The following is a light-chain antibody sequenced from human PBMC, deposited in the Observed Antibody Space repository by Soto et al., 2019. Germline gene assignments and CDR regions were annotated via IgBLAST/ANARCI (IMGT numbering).Light chain of an antibody. CDR1: QSVSSY. Sequence: EIVLTQSPANLSLSPGERATLSCRASQSVSSYLAWYQQKPGQAPRLLIYDASNRATGIPARFSGSGSGTDFTLTISSLEPEDFAVYYCQQRSNWPLTFGAGTKVEIK. V-gene: IGKV3-11*01. J-gene: IGKJ4*01. CDR2: DAS. CDR3: QQRSNWPLT.